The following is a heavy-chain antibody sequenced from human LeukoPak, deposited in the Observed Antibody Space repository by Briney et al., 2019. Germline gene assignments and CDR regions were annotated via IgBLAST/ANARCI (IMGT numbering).Heavy chain of an antibody. J-gene: IGHJ4*02. V-gene: IGHV3-11*06. CDR3: ARVSGSYCFDY. D-gene: IGHD1-26*01. CDR1: GFTFSDYY. Sequence: PGGSLGLSRAASGFTFSDYYMSWMRQAPGKGLEWVSYISSSSSYTNYADSVKGRFTISRDNAKNSLYLQMNSLRAEDTAVYYCARVSGSYCFDYWGQGTLVTVSS. CDR2: ISSSSSYT.